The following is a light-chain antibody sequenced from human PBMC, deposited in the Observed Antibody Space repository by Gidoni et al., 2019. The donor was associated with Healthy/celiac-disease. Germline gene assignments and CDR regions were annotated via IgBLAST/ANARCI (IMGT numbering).Light chain of an antibody. CDR2: GAS. Sequence: EIVMTQSPATLSVSPGERATLSCSASQSVSSNLAWYQQKPGQAPRLLIYGASTRATGIPARFGGSGSGTEFTLTISSLQSEDFAVYYCQQYNNWPPSFGPGTKVDIK. J-gene: IGKJ3*01. CDR1: QSVSSN. CDR3: QQYNNWPPS. V-gene: IGKV3-15*01.